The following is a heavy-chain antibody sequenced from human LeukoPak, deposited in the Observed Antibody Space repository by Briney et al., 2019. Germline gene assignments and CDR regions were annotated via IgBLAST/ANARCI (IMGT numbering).Heavy chain of an antibody. CDR1: GFTFASYS. CDR2: ISGDSTYI. V-gene: IGHV3-21*01. J-gene: IGHJ4*02. CDR3: ARVSGRLERQSDLDY. D-gene: IGHD1-1*01. Sequence: PGGSLRLSRAASGFTFASYSMNWVRQAPGKGLERVSSISGDSTYIYNAGSVKGRFTISRDNAQASLYLQMISLRADDTAVYYCARVSGRLERQSDLDYWGQGTLVIVSS.